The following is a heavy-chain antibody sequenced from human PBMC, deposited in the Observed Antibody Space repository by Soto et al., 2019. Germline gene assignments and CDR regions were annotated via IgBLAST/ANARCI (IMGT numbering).Heavy chain of an antibody. CDR2: IIPIFGTA. V-gene: IGHV1-69*13. J-gene: IGHJ4*02. CDR3: ARPARYYDSSGYYYDY. Sequence: SVKVSCKASGGTFSMYAISGVGQSPLRGLEWMGGIIPIFGTANYAQKFQGRVTITADESTSTAYMELSSLRSEDTAVYYCARPARYYDSSGYYYDYWGQGTLVTVSS. D-gene: IGHD3-22*01. CDR1: GGTFSMYA.